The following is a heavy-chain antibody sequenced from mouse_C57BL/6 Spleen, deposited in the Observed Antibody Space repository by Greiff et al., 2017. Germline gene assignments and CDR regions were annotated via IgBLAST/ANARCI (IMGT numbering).Heavy chain of an antibody. CDR3: ARPYYDYDGYAMDY. CDR2: INPNNGGT. D-gene: IGHD2-4*01. V-gene: IGHV1-18*01. CDR1: GYTFTDYN. J-gene: IGHJ4*01. Sequence: EVQLQQSGPELVKPGASVKIPCKASGYTFTDYNMDWVKQSHGKSLEWIGDINPNNGGTIYNQKFKGKATLTVDKSSSTAYMELRSLTSEDTAVYYCARPYYDYDGYAMDYWGQGTSVTVSS.